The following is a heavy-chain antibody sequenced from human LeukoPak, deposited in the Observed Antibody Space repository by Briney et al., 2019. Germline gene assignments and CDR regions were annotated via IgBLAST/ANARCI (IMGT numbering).Heavy chain of an antibody. Sequence: SQTLSLTCTVSGGSISSGDYYWSWIRQPPGKGLEWIGYIYYSGSTYYNPSLKSRLTISVDTSKNQFSLKLSSVTAADTAVYYCARAWTTVTTVDYWGQGTLVTVSS. V-gene: IGHV4-30-4*08. CDR3: ARAWTTVTTVDY. D-gene: IGHD4-17*01. CDR2: IYYSGST. J-gene: IGHJ4*02. CDR1: GGSISSGDYY.